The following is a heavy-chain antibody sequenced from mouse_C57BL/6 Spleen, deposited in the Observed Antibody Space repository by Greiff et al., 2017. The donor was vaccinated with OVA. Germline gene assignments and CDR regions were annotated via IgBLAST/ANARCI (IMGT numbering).Heavy chain of an antibody. V-gene: IGHV1-81*01. CDR3: ARRPITTTQAWFAY. J-gene: IGHJ3*01. CDR2: IYPRSGNT. Sequence: VQLQESGAELARPGASVKLSCKASGYTFTSFGISWVKQRPGQGLEWIGEIYPRSGNTNYNEKFKGKATLTADKSSSPAYMDLRSLTSADSAVYFCARRPITTTQAWFAYWGQGTLVTVSA. D-gene: IGHD1-1*01. CDR1: GYTFTSFG.